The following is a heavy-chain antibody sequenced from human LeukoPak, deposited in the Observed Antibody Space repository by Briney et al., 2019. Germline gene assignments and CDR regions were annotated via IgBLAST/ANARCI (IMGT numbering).Heavy chain of an antibody. CDR1: GGSFSGYY. Sequence: SETLSLTCAVYGGSFSGYYWSRIRQPPGKGLEWIGEINHSGSTNYNPSLKSRVTISVDTSKNQFSLKLSSVTAADTAVYYCARGDYYGSGSYYRYFDYWGQGTLVTVSS. CDR2: INHSGST. D-gene: IGHD3-10*01. V-gene: IGHV4-34*01. J-gene: IGHJ4*02. CDR3: ARGDYYGSGSYYRYFDY.